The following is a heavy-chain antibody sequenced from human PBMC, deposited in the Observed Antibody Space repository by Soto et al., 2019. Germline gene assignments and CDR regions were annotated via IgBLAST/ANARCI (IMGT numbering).Heavy chain of an antibody. J-gene: IGHJ4*02. CDR2: ISGGDTT. D-gene: IGHD1-26*01. CDR3: APGWDMANIWAD. Sequence: EVQLLESGGGLVKPGGSLRLSCVASGFTFGSYAMSWVRQAPGQGLDWVSTISGGDTTQYAESVKGRFTISRDKAKNTLYLQMNTLRVGDPAVYYWAPGWDMANIWADWGQGTLVTVSS. V-gene: IGHV3-23*01. CDR1: GFTFGSYA.